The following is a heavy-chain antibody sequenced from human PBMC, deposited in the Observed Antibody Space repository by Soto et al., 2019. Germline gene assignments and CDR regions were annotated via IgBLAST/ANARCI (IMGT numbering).Heavy chain of an antibody. CDR1: GGSISSGDYY. D-gene: IGHD1-26*01. CDR2: IYYSGST. CDR3: ARAPAEWELAFDP. J-gene: IGHJ5*02. Sequence: QVQLQESGPGLVKPSQTLSLTCTVSGGSISSGDYYWSWIRQPPGKGLEWIGYIYYSGSTYYNPSLKSRVTISVDTSRNQFSLKLSSVTAADTAVYYCARAPAEWELAFDPWGQGTLVTVSS. V-gene: IGHV4-30-4*01.